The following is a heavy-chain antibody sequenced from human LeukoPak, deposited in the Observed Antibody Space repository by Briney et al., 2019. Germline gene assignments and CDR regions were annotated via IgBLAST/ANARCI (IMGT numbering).Heavy chain of an antibody. CDR1: GFTFSSYA. Sequence: GGSLRLSCAASGFTFSSYAMSWVRQAPGRGLEWVSAISGGGERTFYADSVKGRFTISRDNSKNMVYLQMNSLRADDTAVYYCAKKNGDSSGYYLYYFDYWGQGTLVTVSS. D-gene: IGHD3-22*01. CDR2: ISGGGERT. V-gene: IGHV3-23*01. J-gene: IGHJ4*02. CDR3: AKKNGDSSGYYLYYFDY.